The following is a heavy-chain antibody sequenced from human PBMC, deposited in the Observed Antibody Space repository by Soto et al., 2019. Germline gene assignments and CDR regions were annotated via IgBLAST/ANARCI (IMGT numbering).Heavy chain of an antibody. J-gene: IGHJ5*02. CDR3: AQRLRYYGLGRERANYFDP. CDR1: GFSLSTTGVG. V-gene: IGHV2-5*02. D-gene: IGHD3-10*01. Sequence: QITLKESGPTLVRPTQTLTLTCTFSGFSLSTTGVGVGWIRQPPGKALGWLALIYWDDDKRYSPSLKSRLTITQHTSKNEVILTMTTMEPVDTAPYSCAQRLRYYGLGRERANYFDPWGPGPRVTVSS. CDR2: IYWDDDK.